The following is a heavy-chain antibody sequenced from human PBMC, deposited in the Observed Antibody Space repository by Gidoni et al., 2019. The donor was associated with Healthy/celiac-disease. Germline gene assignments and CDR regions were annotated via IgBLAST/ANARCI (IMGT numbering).Heavy chain of an antibody. Sequence: EVQLLESGGGLVQPGGSLRLSCAASGFTFSSHAMSWVRQAPGKGLEWVSAISGSGGSTYYADSVKVRFTISRDNSKNTLYLQMNSLRAEDTAVYYCAKGSLVGATTGWFDPWGQGTLVTVSS. V-gene: IGHV3-23*01. CDR2: ISGSGGST. J-gene: IGHJ5*02. CDR3: AKGSLVGATTGWFDP. D-gene: IGHD1-26*01. CDR1: GFTFSSHA.